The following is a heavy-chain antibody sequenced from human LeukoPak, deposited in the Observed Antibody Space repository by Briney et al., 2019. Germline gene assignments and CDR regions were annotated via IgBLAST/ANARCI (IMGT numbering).Heavy chain of an antibody. CDR1: AYTFTGYY. D-gene: IGHD1-14*01. Sequence: GASVKVSCKASAYTFTGYYLHWVRQAPGQGFQWMGWLDPNNGDTDYAQKFQGRVTMTRDRSISTAYMNLGRLTSDDTAVYYCARRSRNGLDAFDIWGQGTMVTVSS. V-gene: IGHV1-2*02. CDR3: ARRSRNGLDAFDI. CDR2: LDPNNGDT. J-gene: IGHJ3*02.